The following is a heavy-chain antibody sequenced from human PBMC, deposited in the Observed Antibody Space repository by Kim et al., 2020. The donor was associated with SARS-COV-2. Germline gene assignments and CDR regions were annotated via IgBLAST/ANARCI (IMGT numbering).Heavy chain of an antibody. CDR2: IYYSGST. CDR3: VRLTTVRWFDP. Sequence: SETLSLTCTVSGGSISSGGYYWSWIRQHPGKGLEWIGYIYYSGSTYYNPSLKSRVTISVDTSKNQFSLKLSSVTAADTAVYYCVRLTTVRWFDPWGQGTLVTVSS. D-gene: IGHD4-17*01. V-gene: IGHV4-31*03. CDR1: GGSISSGGYY. J-gene: IGHJ5*02.